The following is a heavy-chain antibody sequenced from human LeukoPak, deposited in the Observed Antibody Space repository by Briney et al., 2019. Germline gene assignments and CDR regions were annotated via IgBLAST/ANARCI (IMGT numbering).Heavy chain of an antibody. V-gene: IGHV3-23*01. Sequence: GGSLRLSCAASGYTFSSYWMSWVRQAPGKGLEWVSAISGSGGSTYYADSVKGRFTISRDNSKNTLYLQMNSLRAEDTAVYYCASKGSSSSFDYWGQGTLVTVSS. CDR1: GYTFSSYW. J-gene: IGHJ4*02. CDR2: ISGSGGST. D-gene: IGHD6-6*01. CDR3: ASKGSSSSFDY.